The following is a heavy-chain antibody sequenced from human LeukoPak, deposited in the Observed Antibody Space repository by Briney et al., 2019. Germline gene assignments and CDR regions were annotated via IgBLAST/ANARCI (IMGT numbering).Heavy chain of an antibody. D-gene: IGHD1-26*01. V-gene: IGHV3-30*18. Sequence: GGSLRLSCAASGFTFSSYGMHWVRQAPGKGLEWVAVISYDGSNKYYADSVKGRFTISRDNSKNTLYLQMNSLRAEDTAVYYCAKRVGSYYFDYWGQGTLVTVSS. CDR3: AKRVGSYYFDY. CDR2: ISYDGSNK. J-gene: IGHJ4*02. CDR1: GFTFSSYG.